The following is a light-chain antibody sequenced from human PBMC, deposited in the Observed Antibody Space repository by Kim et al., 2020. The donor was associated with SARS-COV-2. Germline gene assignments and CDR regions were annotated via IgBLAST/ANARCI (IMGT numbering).Light chain of an antibody. V-gene: IGLV1-44*01. J-gene: IGLJ2*01. CDR2: NND. Sequence: GQRVVISCSGSGSNIGNNPVNWYQQFPGTAPQLLIRNNDQRPSRVPDRFSGSKSGTSASLAISGLRSEDEADYYCVAWDDSLTGVVIGGGTQLTVL. CDR3: VAWDDSLTGVV. CDR1: GSNIGNNP.